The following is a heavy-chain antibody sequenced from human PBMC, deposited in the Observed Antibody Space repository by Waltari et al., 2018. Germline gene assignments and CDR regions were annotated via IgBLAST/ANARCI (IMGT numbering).Heavy chain of an antibody. V-gene: IGHV1-8*03. CDR3: ARSSTYYYYYYGMDV. J-gene: IGHJ6*02. CDR1: GYTFTRYA. D-gene: IGHD3-3*02. CDR2: MNPNSVNT. Sequence: QVQLVQSGAEVKKPGASVTVCCTASGYTFTRYASYWVRQATGQGLEWMGWMNPNSVNTGYAQKFQGRVTITRNTSISTAYMELSSLRSEDTAVYYCARSSTYYYYYYGMDVWGQGTTVTVSS.